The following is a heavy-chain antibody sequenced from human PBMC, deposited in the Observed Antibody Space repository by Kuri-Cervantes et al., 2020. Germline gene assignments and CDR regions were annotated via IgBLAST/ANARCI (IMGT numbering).Heavy chain of an antibody. D-gene: IGHD1-14*01. J-gene: IGHJ6*03. CDR2: IIPTFGTA. CDR3: ARDSIGRGTSGHYYYYYMDV. CDR1: GGTFSSYA. Sequence: SVKVSCKASGGTFSSYAISWVRQAPGQGLEWMGGIIPTFGTANYAQKFQGRVTITTDESTSTAYMELSSLRSEDTAVYYCARDSIGRGTSGHYYYYYMDVWGKGTTVTVSS. V-gene: IGHV1-69*05.